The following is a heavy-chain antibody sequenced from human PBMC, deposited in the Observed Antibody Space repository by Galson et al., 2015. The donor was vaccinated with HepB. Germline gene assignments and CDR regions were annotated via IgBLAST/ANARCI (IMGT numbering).Heavy chain of an antibody. CDR3: ARGPYYGDYVDYYYYYMDV. D-gene: IGHD4-17*01. Sequence: SVKVSCKASGYTSTSYDINWVRQATGQGLEWMGWMNPNSGNTGYAQKFQGRVTMTRNTSISTAYMELSSLRSEDTAVYYCARGPYYGDYVDYYYYYMDVWGKGTTVTVSS. V-gene: IGHV1-8*01. CDR1: GYTSTSYD. J-gene: IGHJ6*03. CDR2: MNPNSGNT.